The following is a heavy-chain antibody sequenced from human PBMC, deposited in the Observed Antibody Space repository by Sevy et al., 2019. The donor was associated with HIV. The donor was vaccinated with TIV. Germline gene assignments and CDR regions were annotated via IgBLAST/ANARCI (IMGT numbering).Heavy chain of an antibody. CDR1: GYTFTGQY. Sequence: ASVKVSCKASGYTFTGQYIHWVRQAPGQGLEWMGWINPKSGDSNYAQEFQGRVTMTGDTSINAAYMELSGLTSDDTAVYYCARDFRLRGYSYGSFDYWGQGTLVTVSS. CDR2: INPKSGDS. CDR3: ARDFRLRGYSYGSFDY. D-gene: IGHD5-12*01. J-gene: IGHJ4*02. V-gene: IGHV1-2*02.